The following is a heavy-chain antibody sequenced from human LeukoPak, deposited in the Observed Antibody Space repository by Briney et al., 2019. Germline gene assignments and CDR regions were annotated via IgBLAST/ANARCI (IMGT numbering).Heavy chain of an antibody. CDR1: GYTFNTYS. V-gene: IGHV7-4-1*02. CDR3: AREILRFDI. CDR2: INAHTGNP. Sequence: ASVKVSCKASGYTFNTYSINWVRQAPGQGPEWVGWINAHTGNPTYAQGFTGRFVFSLDTSVNTAYLQINSLKAEDTAVYYCAREILRFDIWGQGTMVTVSS. J-gene: IGHJ3*02.